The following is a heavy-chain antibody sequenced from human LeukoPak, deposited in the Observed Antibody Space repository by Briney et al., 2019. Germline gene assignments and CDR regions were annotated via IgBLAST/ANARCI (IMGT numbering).Heavy chain of an antibody. Sequence: ASVTVSCKASGYTFTSYGISWVRQAPGQGLEWMEWISAYNGNTNYAQKLQGRVTMTTETSTRTAYIELRSLRSDDTAVYYCARDLVRGVFYYYGDMDVWGKGTTVTVSS. CDR1: GYTFTSYG. CDR2: ISAYNGNT. J-gene: IGHJ6*03. CDR3: ARDLVRGVFYYYGDMDV. D-gene: IGHD3-10*02. V-gene: IGHV1-18*01.